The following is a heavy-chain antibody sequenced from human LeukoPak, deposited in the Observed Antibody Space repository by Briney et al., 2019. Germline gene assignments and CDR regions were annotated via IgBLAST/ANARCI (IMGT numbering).Heavy chain of an antibody. CDR2: IKQDGSEK. D-gene: IGHD6-13*01. CDR1: GFTFSSYW. V-gene: IGHV3-7*01. J-gene: IGHJ5*02. CDR3: MTASRSSSWPPPT. Sequence: GGSLRLSCAASGFTFSSYWMNWVRQAPGKGQEWVANIKQDGSEKKYVDSVKGRFTISRDNAKNSLYLQMNSLRAEDTAMYYCMTASRSSSWPPPTWGQGTLVTVSS.